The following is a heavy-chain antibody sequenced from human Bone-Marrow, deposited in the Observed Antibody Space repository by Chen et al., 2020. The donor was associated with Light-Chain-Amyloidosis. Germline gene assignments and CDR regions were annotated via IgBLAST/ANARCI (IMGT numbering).Heavy chain of an antibody. Sequence: EGKLGESGGGRGKTGGTLRLSCAASGFVFSSYTMNWFRQAPGKGLEWVSSMSSAGDYIYSAASFPLLFPLSLSPSSPSLDLHMNRLTVEYTAIYSCARDLFFFCAYACYSRYFDPWGQGTLVTVAS. D-gene: IGHD2-15*01. CDR1: GFVFSSYT. CDR3: ARDLFFFCAYACYSRYFDP. J-gene: IGHJ5*02. CDR2: MSSAGDYI. V-gene: IGHV3-21*01.